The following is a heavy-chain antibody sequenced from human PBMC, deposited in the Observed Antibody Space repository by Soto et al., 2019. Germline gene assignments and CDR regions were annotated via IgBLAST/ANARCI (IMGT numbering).Heavy chain of an antibody. CDR2: SSGSGGST. CDR1: GFTCSSYA. D-gene: IGHD5-18*01. CDR3: ATDGSWWRKEQLWCSVDY. J-gene: IGHJ4*02. V-gene: IGHV3-23*01. Sequence: ESMRLSSEASGFTCSSYAMGWVRQAAGKGLQWVSASSGSGGSTYYAASVKGRFTISSDNSKNTLYLQMNSLRAEDTAVYYCATDGSWWRKEQLWCSVDYWGQGTLVTVSS.